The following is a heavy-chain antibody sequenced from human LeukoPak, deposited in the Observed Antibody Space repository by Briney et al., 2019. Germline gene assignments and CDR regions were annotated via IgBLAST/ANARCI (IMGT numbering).Heavy chain of an antibody. J-gene: IGHJ4*02. CDR3: ARDLGELGDY. V-gene: IGHV4-4*02. D-gene: IGHD1-26*01. CDR1: GGSISSSNW. CDR2: IYNSGTT. Sequence: PSGTLSLTCAVYGGSISSSNWWSWVRQPPGRGLEWMGEIYNSGTTNYNPSLKSRVTISVDKSKNQFSCKRSSVTAADTAVYYCARDLGELGDYWGQGALVTVSS.